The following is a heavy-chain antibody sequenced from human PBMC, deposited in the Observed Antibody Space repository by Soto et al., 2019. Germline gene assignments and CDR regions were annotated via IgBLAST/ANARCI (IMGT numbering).Heavy chain of an antibody. J-gene: IGHJ6*02. CDR3: ARSYGSGSYLLYGLDV. D-gene: IGHD3-10*01. CDR2: IWYDGTNK. Sequence: QVQLVESGGSVVQPGKSLRLSCAASGLTFSNYGMHWVRQAPGKGLEWVAVIWYDGTNKYYADSVKGRFTISRDNSKNTLYLQMNSLRAEDTAVYYCARSYGSGSYLLYGLDVWGQGTTVTVSS. CDR1: GLTFSNYG. V-gene: IGHV3-33*01.